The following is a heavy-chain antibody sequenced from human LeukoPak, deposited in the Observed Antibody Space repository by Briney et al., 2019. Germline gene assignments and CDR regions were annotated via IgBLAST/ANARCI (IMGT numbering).Heavy chain of an antibody. D-gene: IGHD2-2*01. CDR3: ARVSLDIVVVPAAQLADY. Sequence: GGSLRLSCAASGFTFSSYWMSWVRQAPGKGLEGVANIKQDGSEKYYVDSVKGRFTISRDNAKNSLYLQMNSLRAEDTAVYYCARVSLDIVVVPAAQLADYWGQGTLVTVSS. CDR2: IKQDGSEK. J-gene: IGHJ4*02. CDR1: GFTFSSYW. V-gene: IGHV3-7*01.